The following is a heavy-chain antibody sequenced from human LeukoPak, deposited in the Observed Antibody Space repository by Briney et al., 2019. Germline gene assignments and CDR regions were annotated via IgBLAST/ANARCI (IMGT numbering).Heavy chain of an antibody. D-gene: IGHD2-2*01. CDR2: ISWNSGSI. CDR3: AKAVSVVVPAAIFDY. CDR1: GFTFDDYA. Sequence: SLRLSCAASGFTFDDYAMHWVRQAPGKGLEWVSGISWNSGSIGYADSVKGRFTISRDNAKNSLYLQMNSLRAEDTALYYCAKAVSVVVPAAIFDYWGQGTLVTVSS. J-gene: IGHJ4*02. V-gene: IGHV3-9*01.